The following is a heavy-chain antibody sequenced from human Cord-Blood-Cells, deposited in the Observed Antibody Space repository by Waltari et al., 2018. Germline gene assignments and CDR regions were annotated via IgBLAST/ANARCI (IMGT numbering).Heavy chain of an antibody. V-gene: IGHV1-2*02. J-gene: IGHJ5*02. D-gene: IGHD2-2*02. CDR2: FNPKGGGT. Sequence: QVQLVQSGAEVKKPGALVKVSCKASGYTFTGYYMHWVRQAPGQGIEWRRWFNPKGGGTNYAKKFQGRVTMTRDTSISSAYMELSRLVSDDTAVYYCARDGANNIVVVPAAIGGWFDPWGQGTLVTVSS. CDR3: ARDGANNIVVVPAAIGGWFDP. CDR1: GYTFTGYY.